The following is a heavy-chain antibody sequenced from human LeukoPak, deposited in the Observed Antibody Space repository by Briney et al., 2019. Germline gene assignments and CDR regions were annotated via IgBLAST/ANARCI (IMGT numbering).Heavy chain of an antibody. V-gene: IGHV4-30-4*08. Sequence: SETLSLTCTVSGGSISSGDYYWSWIRQPPGKGLEWIGYIYYSGSTYYNPSLKSRVTISVDTSKNQFSLKLSSVTAADTAVYYCARDPRGANWYFDLWGRGTLVTVSS. D-gene: IGHD3-16*01. CDR2: IYYSGST. CDR1: GGSISSGDYY. CDR3: ARDPRGANWYFDL. J-gene: IGHJ2*01.